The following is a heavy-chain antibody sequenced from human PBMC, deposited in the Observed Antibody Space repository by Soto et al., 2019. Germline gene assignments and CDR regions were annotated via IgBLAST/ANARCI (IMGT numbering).Heavy chain of an antibody. CDR3: TRDVSSRYFDL. J-gene: IGHJ2*01. CDR2: ISYDGRYT. V-gene: IGHV3-33*01. Sequence: QVQLVESGGGVVQPGTSLRLSCAASGFTFRNYGMHWVRQAPGKGLEWVALISYDGRYTFYVDSVKGRFTISRDNSRSTLDLQMSSLRAEDTAVYYCTRDVSSRYFDLWGRGSLVTVSS. CDR1: GFTFRNYG.